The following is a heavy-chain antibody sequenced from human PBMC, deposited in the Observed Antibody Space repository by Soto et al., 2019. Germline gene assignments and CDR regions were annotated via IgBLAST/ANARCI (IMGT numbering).Heavy chain of an antibody. CDR1: GFTFRDYY. V-gene: IGHV3-11*01. CDR2: ISSSANLK. CDR3: SEDRRASPVTRCLSGRDG. J-gene: IGHJ6*02. Sequence: PGGSLRLSCAASGFTFRDYYMNWIRLIPGKGLEWVAYISSSANLKYHTDAVKGRFTISRDNSKNSVLLQMNSLRVEDAAVYFCSEDRRASPVTRCLSGRDGWGQGTTVTIS. D-gene: IGHD3-16*01.